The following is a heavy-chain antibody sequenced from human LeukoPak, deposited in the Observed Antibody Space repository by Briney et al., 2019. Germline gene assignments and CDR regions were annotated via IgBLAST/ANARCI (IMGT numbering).Heavy chain of an antibody. CDR1: GFTFSSYA. V-gene: IGHV3-23*01. J-gene: IGHJ3*02. Sequence: GGSLRLSCAASGFTFSSYAMSWVRQAPGKGLEWVSAISGSGGSTYYADSVKGRFTISRDNSKNTLYLRMNSLRAEDTAVYYCAKDQLLVPHAFDIWGQGTMVTVSS. CDR3: AKDQLLVPHAFDI. CDR2: ISGSGGST. D-gene: IGHD6-19*01.